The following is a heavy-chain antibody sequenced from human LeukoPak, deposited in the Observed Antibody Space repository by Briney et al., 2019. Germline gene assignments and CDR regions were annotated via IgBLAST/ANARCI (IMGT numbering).Heavy chain of an antibody. V-gene: IGHV3-33*01. D-gene: IGHD5-12*01. CDR2: IWYDGSNK. Sequence: GRSLRLSCAASGFTFSSYGMHWVRQAPGKGLEWVAVIWYDGSNKYYADSVKGRFTISRDNSKNTLYLQMNSLRAGDTAVYYCARDREVATRVYYFDYWGQGTLVTVSS. CDR3: ARDREVATRVYYFDY. CDR1: GFTFSSYG. J-gene: IGHJ4*02.